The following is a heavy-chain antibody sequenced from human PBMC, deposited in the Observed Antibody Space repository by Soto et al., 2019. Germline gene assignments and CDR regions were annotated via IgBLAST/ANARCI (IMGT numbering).Heavy chain of an antibody. CDR2: INPTDGSA. CDR3: ARGSVAGRRFDY. J-gene: IGHJ4*02. D-gene: IGHD6-19*01. Sequence: EASVKVSCKASGGTFSSYAISWVRRAPGQGLEWMGVINPTDGSATYAQKFQGRVTMTRDTSTSTVYMDLSSLKFEDTAVYYCARGSVAGRRFDYWGQGTLVTVSS. CDR1: GGTFSSYA. V-gene: IGHV1-46*01.